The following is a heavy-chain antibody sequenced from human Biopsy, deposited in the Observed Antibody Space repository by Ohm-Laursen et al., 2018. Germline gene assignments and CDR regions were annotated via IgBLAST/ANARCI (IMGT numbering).Heavy chain of an antibody. D-gene: IGHD3-3*01. CDR1: GGSITSWNQY. J-gene: IGHJ5*02. Sequence: SDTLSLTCTLSGGSITSWNQYWGWLRQSPGQGLEWIGTVYCSANTYDNPSLKNRIIISVDTSKNQFSLSLKTVTAADAAVYYCARHDLSDFWSGCPNFFDRWGQGTLVTVSP. CDR2: VYCSANT. V-gene: IGHV4-39*01. CDR3: ARHDLSDFWSGCPNFFDR.